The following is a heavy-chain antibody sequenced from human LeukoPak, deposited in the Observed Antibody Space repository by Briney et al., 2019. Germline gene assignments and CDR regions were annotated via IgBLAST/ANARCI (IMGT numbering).Heavy chain of an antibody. CDR1: GFTFGDYA. CDR3: TRSWFGEFDLY. J-gene: IGHJ4*02. D-gene: IGHD3-10*01. Sequence: GGSLRLSCTASGFTFGDYAMSWFRQAPGKGLEWVGFIRSKAYGGTTEYAASVKGRFTISRDDSKSIAYLQMNSLKTEDTAVYYCTRSWFGEFDLYWGQGTLVTVSS. V-gene: IGHV3-49*03. CDR2: IRSKAYGGTT.